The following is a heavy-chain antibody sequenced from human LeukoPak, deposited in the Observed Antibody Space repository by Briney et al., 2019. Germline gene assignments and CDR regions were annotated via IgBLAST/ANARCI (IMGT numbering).Heavy chain of an antibody. CDR2: ISSSSSTI. CDR3: ARADSTSLYYYYGMDV. CDR1: GFTFSSYS. V-gene: IGHV3-48*02. J-gene: IGHJ6*02. Sequence: GGSLRLSCVASGFTFSSYSMNWVRQAPGKGLEWVSYISSSSSTIYYADSVKGRFTISRDNAKNSLYLQMNSLRDEDTAVYYCARADSTSLYYYYGMDVWGQGTTVTVSS. D-gene: IGHD6-6*01.